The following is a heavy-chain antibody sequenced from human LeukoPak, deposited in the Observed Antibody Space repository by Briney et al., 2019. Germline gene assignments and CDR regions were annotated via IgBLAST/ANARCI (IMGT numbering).Heavy chain of an antibody. CDR3: ARVGYDVLTGYTPLDY. Sequence: PSETLSLTCSVSGGSINGFLWNRIRQPPGKALEWIGYIDDSGNTKYNPALKSRVTISLDTSRIQFSLNLNSVTAADTALYYCARVGYDVLTGYTPLDYWGQGTLVTVSS. V-gene: IGHV4-59*01. CDR1: GGSINGFL. CDR2: IDDSGNT. J-gene: IGHJ4*02. D-gene: IGHD3-9*01.